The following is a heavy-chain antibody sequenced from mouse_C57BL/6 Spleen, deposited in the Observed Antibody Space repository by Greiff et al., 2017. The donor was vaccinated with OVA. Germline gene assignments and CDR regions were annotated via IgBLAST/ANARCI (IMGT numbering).Heavy chain of an antibody. V-gene: IGHV7-3*01. CDR2: IRNKANGYTT. CDR3: ERYLHGYFDV. Sequence: EVMLVESGGGLVQPGGSLSLSCAASGFTFTDYYMSWVRQPPGKALEWLGFIRNKANGYTTEYSASVKGRFTISRDNSQSILYLQMNALRAEDGAAYYCERYLHGYFDVWGTGTTVTVSS. J-gene: IGHJ1*03. CDR1: GFTFTDYY.